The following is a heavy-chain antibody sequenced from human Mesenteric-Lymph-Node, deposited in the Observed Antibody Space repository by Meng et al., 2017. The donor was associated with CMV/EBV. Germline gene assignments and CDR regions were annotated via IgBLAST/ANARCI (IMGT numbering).Heavy chain of an antibody. CDR1: GFTFIDYY. V-gene: IGHV3-11*01. CDR3: ARIARISWYFDL. J-gene: IGHJ2*01. Sequence: GGSLRLSCAASGFTFIDYYMIWIRQAPGKGLEWVSYIPTSGNTVYYADSVKGRFTISRDNARNSLSLQMNSLRAEDTAVYYCARIARISWYFDLWGRGTLVTVSS. CDR2: IPTSGNTV. D-gene: IGHD2-15*01.